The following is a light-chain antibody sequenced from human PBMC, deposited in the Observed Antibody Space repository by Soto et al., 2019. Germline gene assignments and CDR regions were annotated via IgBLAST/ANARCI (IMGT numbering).Light chain of an antibody. CDR2: GAY. J-gene: IGKJ5*01. CDR1: QSVSSSY. Sequence: EIVLTQSPGTLSLSPGGRATLSCRASQSVSSSYLAWYQQKPGQAPRLIIYGAYSRATGIPDRFSGSGSGTDFTLTISRLEPEDFAVYYCQQYGSSPRVTCGQGTRLEIK. V-gene: IGKV3-20*01. CDR3: QQYGSSPRVT.